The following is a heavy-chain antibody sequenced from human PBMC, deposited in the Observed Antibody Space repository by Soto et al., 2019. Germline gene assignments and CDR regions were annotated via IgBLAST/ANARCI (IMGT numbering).Heavy chain of an antibody. CDR2: TYYKSKWYN. J-gene: IGHJ4*02. V-gene: IGHV6-1*01. D-gene: IGHD1-26*01. CDR1: GDSVSSNSVA. CDR3: ARDTPAKGSYFHX. Sequence: SQTLSLTCAISGDSVSSNSVAWNWIRQSPSIGLEWLGSTYYKSKWYNDYAVSLKSRITINPDTSKNQFSLQLNSVTPGDTAVYYCARDTPAKGSYFHXWGQGTLVTVSX.